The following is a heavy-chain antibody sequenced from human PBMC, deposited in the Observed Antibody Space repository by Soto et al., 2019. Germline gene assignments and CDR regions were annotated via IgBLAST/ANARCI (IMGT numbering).Heavy chain of an antibody. CDR2: VKSKTHGGTT. CDR3: TTDSYITSIIVRFDY. D-gene: IGHD3-22*01. CDR1: GFTFSNAW. V-gene: IGHV3-15*07. J-gene: IGHJ4*01. Sequence: PGGSLRLSCAASGFTFSNAWINWVRQAPGKGLEWVGRVKSKTHGGTTEFAAPVKGRFAISRDDSKHVVYLEMNSLKTEDTAIYYCTTDSYITSIIVRFDYWGHGTLVTVSS.